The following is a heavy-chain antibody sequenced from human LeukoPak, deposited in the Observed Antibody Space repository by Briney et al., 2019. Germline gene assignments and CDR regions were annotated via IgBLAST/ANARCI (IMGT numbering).Heavy chain of an antibody. CDR1: GGSFSGYY. D-gene: IGHD1-14*01. J-gene: IGHJ6*03. Sequence: SETLSLTCAVYGGSFSGYYWSWIRQPPGKGLEWIGEINHSGSTNYNPSLKSRVTISVDTSKNQFSLKLSSVTAADTAVYYCARAEAGTLTHYYYMDVWGKGTTVTVSS. CDR2: INHSGST. CDR3: ARAEAGTLTHYYYMDV. V-gene: IGHV4-34*01.